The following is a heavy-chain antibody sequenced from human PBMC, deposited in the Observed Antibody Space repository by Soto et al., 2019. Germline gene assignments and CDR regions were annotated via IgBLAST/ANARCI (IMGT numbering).Heavy chain of an antibody. CDR1: GFTFSSYA. Sequence: EVQLLESGGGLVQPGGSQRLSCAASGFTFSSYAMSWVRQAPGKGLEWVSSISGSGGSTYYADSVKGRFTISRDNSKNTLYLQMNSLRAEDTAVYYCAKDQRGFSSTARIDYWGQGTLVTVSS. D-gene: IGHD6-13*01. CDR3: AKDQRGFSSTARIDY. CDR2: ISGSGGST. V-gene: IGHV3-23*01. J-gene: IGHJ4*02.